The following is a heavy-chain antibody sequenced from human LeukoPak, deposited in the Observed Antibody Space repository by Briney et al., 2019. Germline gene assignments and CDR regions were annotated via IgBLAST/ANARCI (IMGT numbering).Heavy chain of an antibody. CDR2: IYPGDSDT. Sequence: GGSLRLSCAASGFTFSSYWMSWVRQAPGKGLEWMGIIYPGDSDTRYSPSFQGQVTISADKSISTAYLQWSSLKASDTAMYYCARRVGGTTSRAFDIWGQGTMVSVSS. D-gene: IGHD1-26*01. CDR1: GFTFSSYW. V-gene: IGHV5-51*01. CDR3: ARRVGGTTSRAFDI. J-gene: IGHJ3*02.